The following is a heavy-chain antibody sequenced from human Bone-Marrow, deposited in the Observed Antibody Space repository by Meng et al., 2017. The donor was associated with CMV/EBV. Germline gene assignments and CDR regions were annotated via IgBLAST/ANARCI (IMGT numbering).Heavy chain of an antibody. J-gene: IGHJ5*02. D-gene: IGHD6-6*01. CDR3: ARDMIASRPGWFDP. V-gene: IGHV1-18*01. CDR1: GYTFTTYG. CDR2: ISTYNGNT. Sequence: ASGYTFTTYGLSWVRQAPGQGLEWMGWISTYNGNTNYAQKFQDRVTMTTDASTSIAYMELRSLRFDDTAIYYCARDMIASRPGWFDPWGQGTLVTVSS.